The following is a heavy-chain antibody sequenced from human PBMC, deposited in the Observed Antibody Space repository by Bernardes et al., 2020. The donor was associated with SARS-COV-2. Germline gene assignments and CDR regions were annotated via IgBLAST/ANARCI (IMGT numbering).Heavy chain of an antibody. CDR2: INHSGST. D-gene: IGHD2-8*01. V-gene: IGHV4-34*01. CDR3: ARGVGYCTNGVCEIGN. CDR1: GGSFSGYY. J-gene: IGHJ4*02. Sequence: SETLSLTCAVYGGSFSGYYWSWIRQPPGKGLEWIGEINHSGSTNYNPSLKSRVTISVDTSKNQFSLKLSSVTAADTAVYYCARGVGYCTNGVCEIGNWGQGTLVTVSS.